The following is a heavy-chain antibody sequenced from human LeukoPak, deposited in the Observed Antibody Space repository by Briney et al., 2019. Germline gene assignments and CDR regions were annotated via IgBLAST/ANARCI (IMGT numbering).Heavy chain of an antibody. CDR3: ARGPYSSAWRRGFDC. CDR1: GGSISNYY. D-gene: IGHD6-19*01. CDR2: FHYSGST. J-gene: IGHJ4*01. Sequence: PSETLSLTCTVSGGSISNYYWSWIRQTPGKGLEWIGYFHYSGSTNYNPSLKSRVTMSLDTSKNQFSLKLSSVTAADTAIYYCARGPYSSAWRRGFDCWGHGTLVTVSS. V-gene: IGHV4-59*01.